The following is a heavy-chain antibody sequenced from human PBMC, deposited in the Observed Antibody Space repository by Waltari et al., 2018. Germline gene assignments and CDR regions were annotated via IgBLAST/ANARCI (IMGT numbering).Heavy chain of an antibody. J-gene: IGHJ4*02. D-gene: IGHD6-13*01. CDR1: GGSISSGSYY. Sequence: QVQLQESGPGLVKPSQTLSLTCTVSGGSISSGSYYWSWIRQPAGKGLEWIGYISTSGSTNYNPSLKSRVTISVDTSKNQFSLKLSSVTAADTAVYYCASSNLGSSWYTYWGQGTLVTVSS. CDR3: ASSNLGSSWYTY. CDR2: ISTSGST. V-gene: IGHV4-61*09.